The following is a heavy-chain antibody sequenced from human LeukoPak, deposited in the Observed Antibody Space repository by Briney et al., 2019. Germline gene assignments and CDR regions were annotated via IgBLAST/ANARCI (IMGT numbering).Heavy chain of an antibody. V-gene: IGHV4-59*10. D-gene: IGHD6-13*01. CDR1: GGSFSGYY. CDR2: IYTSGST. J-gene: IGHJ3*02. CDR3: ARVDSSSWLDAFDI. Sequence: SETLSLTCAVYGGSFSGYYWSWIRQPAGKGLEWIGRIYTSGSTNYNPSLKSRVTMSVDTSKNQFSLKLSSVTAADTAVYYCARVDSSSWLDAFDIWGQGTMVTVSS.